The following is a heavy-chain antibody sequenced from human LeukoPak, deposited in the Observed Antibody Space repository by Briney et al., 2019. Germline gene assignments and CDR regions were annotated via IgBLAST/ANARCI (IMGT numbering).Heavy chain of an antibody. Sequence: GGSLRLSCAVSGLTVSTNYMTWVRQAPGKGLECVSVIYGGGSTYYADSVKGRFTISRDNSRNTLYLRMNSLRAEDTAVYYCAGGGSCYGGTYWGQGTLVTVSS. J-gene: IGHJ4*02. V-gene: IGHV3-66*02. D-gene: IGHD2-15*01. CDR1: GLTVSTNY. CDR2: IYGGGST. CDR3: AGGGSCYGGTY.